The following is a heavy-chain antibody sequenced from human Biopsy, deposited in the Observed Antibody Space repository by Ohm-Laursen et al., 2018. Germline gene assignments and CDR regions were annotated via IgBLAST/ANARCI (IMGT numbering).Heavy chain of an antibody. J-gene: IGHJ3*01. D-gene: IGHD3-16*02. Sequence: ASVKVSCKASGYTVNYYFLHWLRQAPGQGPEWMGWISPNSGGTNYAQKFQGRVSMTTDTSAATVYMELSSLTSDDTAVYYCTRDIMNTIAGLVARSDVFDVWGQGTMVTVSS. CDR3: TRDIMNTIAGLVARSDVFDV. V-gene: IGHV1-2*02. CDR1: GYTVNYYF. CDR2: ISPNSGGT.